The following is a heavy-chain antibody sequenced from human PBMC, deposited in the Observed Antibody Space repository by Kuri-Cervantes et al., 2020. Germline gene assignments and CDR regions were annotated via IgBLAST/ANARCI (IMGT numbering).Heavy chain of an antibody. CDR1: GGSISSGDYY. J-gene: IGHJ3*02. Sequence: LRLSCTVSGGSISSGDYYWSWIRQPPGKGLKWIGYIYYSGSTYYNPSLKSRVTITVDTSKNQFSLKLSSVTAADTAVYYCARESRGAFDIWGQGTMVTVSS. CDR2: IYYSGST. CDR3: ARESRGAFDI. V-gene: IGHV4-30-4*01.